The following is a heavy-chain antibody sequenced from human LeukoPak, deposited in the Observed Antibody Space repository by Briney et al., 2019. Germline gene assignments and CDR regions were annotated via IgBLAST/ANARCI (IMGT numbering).Heavy chain of an antibody. CDR1: VFTFSSYW. J-gene: IGHJ4*02. V-gene: IGHV3-74*01. CDR3: ARSGYSSGWYYFDY. D-gene: IGHD6-19*01. CDR2: INGEGITT. Sequence: PGGSLRLSCAASVFTFSSYWMHCVRQAPGKGLVWVSRINGEGITTSYADSVKGRLTISRDNAKNTLYLQMNSLRAEDTAVYYCARSGYSSGWYYFDYWGQGTLVTVSS.